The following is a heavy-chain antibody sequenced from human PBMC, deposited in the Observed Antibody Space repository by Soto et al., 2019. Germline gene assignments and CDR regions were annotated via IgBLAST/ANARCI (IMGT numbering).Heavy chain of an antibody. J-gene: IGHJ4*02. CDR2: ISYDGSNK. CDR3: ARDGRIETFDY. Sequence: QVQLVESGGGVVQPGRSLRLSCAASGFPFSSYAMHWVRQAPGKGLEWVAVISYDGSNKYYADSVKGRFTISRDNSKNTLYLQMNSLRAEDTAVYYCARDGRIETFDYWGQGTLVTVSS. CDR1: GFPFSSYA. D-gene: IGHD2-15*01. V-gene: IGHV3-30-3*01.